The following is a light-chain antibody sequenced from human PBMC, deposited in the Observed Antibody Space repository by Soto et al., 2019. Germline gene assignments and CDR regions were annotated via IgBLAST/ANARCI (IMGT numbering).Light chain of an antibody. J-gene: IGKJ2*01. CDR2: DAS. Sequence: DIQMTQSPSTLSASVGDRVTITCRASQSISKWLAWYQQRPGKAPKLLINDASTLESGVPSRFSGSGSGTEFTLNISSLQPDDCATYYCQQLNSYFGQGTQLEIK. V-gene: IGKV1-5*01. CDR3: QQLNSY. CDR1: QSISKW.